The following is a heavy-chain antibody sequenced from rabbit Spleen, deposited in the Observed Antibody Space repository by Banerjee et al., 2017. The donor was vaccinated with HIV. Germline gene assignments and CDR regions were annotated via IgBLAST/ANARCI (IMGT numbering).Heavy chain of an antibody. Sequence: QEQLVESGGGLVKPEGSLTLTCIASGVSFSGRSYMGWVRQAPGKGLEWIACIDTGSSGFTYFATWAKGRFTCSKTSSTTVTLQMTRLTAADTATYFCARDTSSSFSSYGMDLWGPGTLVTVS. J-gene: IGHJ6*01. V-gene: IGHV1S45*01. CDR3: ARDTSSSFSSYGMDL. D-gene: IGHD1-1*01. CDR2: IDTGSSGFT. CDR1: GVSFSGRSY.